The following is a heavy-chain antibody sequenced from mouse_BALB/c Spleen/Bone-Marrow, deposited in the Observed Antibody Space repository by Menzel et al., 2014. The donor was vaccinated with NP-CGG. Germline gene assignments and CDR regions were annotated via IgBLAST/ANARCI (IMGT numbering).Heavy chain of an antibody. D-gene: IGHD4-1*01. CDR2: IDPANDYT. CDR1: GFNIKDTY. J-gene: IGHJ2*01. V-gene: IGHV14-3*02. Sequence: VQLQQSGAGLVRPGASVKLSCTASGFNIKDTYMHWVKQRPEQGLEWIGRIDPANDYTKYDPKFQGTTTITADTSSNTAYLQLSRLTSEDTAVYYCATLTETFDYWGQGTTLAVSS. CDR3: ATLTETFDY.